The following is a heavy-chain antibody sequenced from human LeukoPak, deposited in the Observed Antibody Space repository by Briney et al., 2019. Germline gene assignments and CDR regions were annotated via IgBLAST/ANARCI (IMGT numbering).Heavy chain of an antibody. CDR2: IYYSGST. D-gene: IGHD6-19*01. Sequence: PSETLSLTCIVSGGSISSSSYYWGWIRQPPGKGLEWIGSIYYSGSTYYNPSLKSRVTISVDTSKNQFSLKLSSVTAADTAVYYCASQSYSSGQSDYWGQGTLVTVSS. CDR3: ASQSYSSGQSDY. CDR1: GGSISSSSYY. J-gene: IGHJ4*02. V-gene: IGHV4-39*07.